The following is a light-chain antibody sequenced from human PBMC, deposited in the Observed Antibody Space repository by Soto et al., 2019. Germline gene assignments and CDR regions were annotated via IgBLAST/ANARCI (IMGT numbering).Light chain of an antibody. CDR3: QQLNSYPPRLT. J-gene: IGKJ4*01. Sequence: IQLTQSPSSLSASVGDRVTITCRASQGISSYLAWYQQKPGKAPKLLIYAASTLKSGVPSRFSGSGSGTDFTLTISSLQPEDFATYYCQQLNSYPPRLTFGGGTKVEIK. V-gene: IGKV1-9*01. CDR2: AAS. CDR1: QGISSY.